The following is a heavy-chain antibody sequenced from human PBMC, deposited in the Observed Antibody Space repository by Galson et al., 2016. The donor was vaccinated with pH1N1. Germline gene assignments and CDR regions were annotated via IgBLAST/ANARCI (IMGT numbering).Heavy chain of an antibody. CDR1: GFTFSDYY. J-gene: IGHJ5*02. CDR2: ITSSGSYA. CDR3: ARDPSVSYCGGDCSPS. V-gene: IGHV3-11*05. Sequence: SLRLSCAVSGFTFSDYYMNWVRQAPGMGLEWVSYITSSGSYADYADSVKGRFIISRDNAKNSLFLQMNSLRAEDTAVYYCARDPSVSYCGGDCSPSWGQGTLVTVSS. D-gene: IGHD2-21*02.